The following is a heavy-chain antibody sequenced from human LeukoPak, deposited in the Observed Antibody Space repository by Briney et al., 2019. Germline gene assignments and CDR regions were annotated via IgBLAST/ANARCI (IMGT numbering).Heavy chain of an antibody. CDR1: GFTFSSYW. D-gene: IGHD1-1*01. J-gene: IGHJ4*02. CDR2: IKQDGSEK. V-gene: IGHV3-7*01. Sequence: GGSLRLSCAASGFTFSSYWMSWVRQARGKGLEWVANIKQDGSEKYYVDSVKGRFTISRDNAKNSLYLQMNSLRAEDTAVYYCASNNWNDDRIDYWGQGTLVTVSS. CDR3: ASNNWNDDRIDY.